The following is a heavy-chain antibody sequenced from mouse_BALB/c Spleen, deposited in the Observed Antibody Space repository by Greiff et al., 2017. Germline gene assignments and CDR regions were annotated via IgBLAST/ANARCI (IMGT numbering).Heavy chain of an antibody. J-gene: IGHJ1*01. D-gene: IGHD1-2*01. CDR2: IWSDGST. CDR1: GFSLTSYG. V-gene: IGHV2-6-2*01. Sequence: VKLVESGPDLVAPSQSLSITCTVSGFSLTSYGVHWVRQPPGKGLEWLVVIWSDGSTTYNSALKSRLSISKDNSKSQVFLKMNSLQTDDTAMYYCARHYYGYVWYFDVWGAGTTVTVSS. CDR3: ARHYYGYVWYFDV.